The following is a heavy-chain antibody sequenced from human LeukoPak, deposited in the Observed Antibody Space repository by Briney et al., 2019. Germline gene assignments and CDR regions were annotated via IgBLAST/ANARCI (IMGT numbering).Heavy chain of an antibody. CDR1: GFTFSSYS. Sequence: GGSLRLSCAASGFTFSSYSMNWVRQAPGKGLEWVSSISSSSSYIYYADSVKGRFTISRDNAKNSLYLQMNSLRAEDTAVYYCAREVLVVVPAANPYYYYMDVWGKGTTVTVSS. D-gene: IGHD2-2*01. J-gene: IGHJ6*03. V-gene: IGHV3-21*01. CDR3: AREVLVVVPAANPYYYYMDV. CDR2: ISSSSSYI.